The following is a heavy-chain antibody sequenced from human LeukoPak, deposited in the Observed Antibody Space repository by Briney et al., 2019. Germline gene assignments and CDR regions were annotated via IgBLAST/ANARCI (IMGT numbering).Heavy chain of an antibody. CDR1: GYTFTGYY. Sequence: ASVKVSCKASGYTFTGYYIHWVRQAPGHGLDWIGCINPYNGGTNYAQSFQGRVTMTRDTSISTAYMELSRLRSDDTAVFYCARGSQWVPYINDCGDYLFDYWGQGTLVTVSS. D-gene: IGHD4-17*01. CDR3: ARGSQWVPYINDCGDYLFDY. V-gene: IGHV1-2*02. J-gene: IGHJ4*02. CDR2: INPYNGGT.